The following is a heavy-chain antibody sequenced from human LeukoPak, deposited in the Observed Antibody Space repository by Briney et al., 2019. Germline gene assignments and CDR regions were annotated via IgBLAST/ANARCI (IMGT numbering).Heavy chain of an antibody. CDR3: AKGVPYCSSTSCAFDY. CDR1: GFTFSSYG. Sequence: GGSLRLSCAASGFTFSSYGMHWVRQAPGKGLEWVAFIRYDGSNKYYADSVKGRFTISRDNSKNTLYLQMNSLRAEDTAVYYCAKGVPYCSSTSCAFDYWGQGTLVTVSS. J-gene: IGHJ4*02. CDR2: IRYDGSNK. D-gene: IGHD2-2*01. V-gene: IGHV3-30*02.